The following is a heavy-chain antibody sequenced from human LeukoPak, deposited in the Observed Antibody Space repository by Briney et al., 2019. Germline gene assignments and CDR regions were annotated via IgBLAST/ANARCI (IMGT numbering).Heavy chain of an antibody. CDR2: ISSSTSYI. CDR3: ATNQGYSSHIDY. V-gene: IGHV3-21*01. CDR1: GFTFSSYS. J-gene: IGHJ4*02. Sequence: GGSLRLSCAASGFTFSSYSMNWVRQAPGKGLEWVSSISSSTSYIYYADSVKGRFTISRDNAKNSLYPQMNSLRAEDTAVYYWATNQGYSSHIDYWGQGTLVTVSS. D-gene: IGHD6-13*01.